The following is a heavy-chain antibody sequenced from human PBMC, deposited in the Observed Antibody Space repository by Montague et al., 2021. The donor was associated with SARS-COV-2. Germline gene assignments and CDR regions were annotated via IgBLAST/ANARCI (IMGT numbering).Heavy chain of an antibody. CDR1: GGSISSGTYS. J-gene: IGHJ4*02. CDR3: ARGGGYSDLHYFDY. V-gene: IGHV4-30-2*01. CDR2: IYHSGDT. D-gene: IGHD4-17*01. Sequence: TLSLTCAVSGGSISSGTYSWSWIRQPPGKGLEWIGYIYHSGDTYYNPSLKSRVTISVDRSKNQFSPRLSSVTAADTAVYYCARGGGYSDLHYFDYWGQGTLVTVSS.